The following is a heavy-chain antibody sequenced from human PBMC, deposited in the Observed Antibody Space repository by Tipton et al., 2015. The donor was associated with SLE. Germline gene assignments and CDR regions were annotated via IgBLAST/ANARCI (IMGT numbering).Heavy chain of an antibody. CDR1: GGSFSGYY. J-gene: IGHJ4*02. D-gene: IGHD1-1*01. CDR3: ARALWKGGDY. Sequence: TLSLTCAVYGGSFSGYYWSWIRQPPGKGLEWIGEINHSGSTNHNPSPKSRVTISVDTSKNQLSLKLSAVTAADTAVYYCARALWKGGDYWGQGTLVTASS. CDR2: INHSGST. V-gene: IGHV4-34*01.